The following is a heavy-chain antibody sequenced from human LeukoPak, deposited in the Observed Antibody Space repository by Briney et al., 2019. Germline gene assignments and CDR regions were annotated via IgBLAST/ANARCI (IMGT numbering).Heavy chain of an antibody. J-gene: IGHJ5*02. CDR1: GYTFSDDY. D-gene: IGHD2-21*02. Sequence: ASVKVSCKASGYTFSDDYIHWVRQAPGQGLEWMGRINPNSGDTNYTQKFQGRVTMTRDTSINTAYMELNKLTSDDTAIYYCARGQCGDCYSEGLFGWLDPWGQGTLVTVSS. V-gene: IGHV1-2*06. CDR2: INPNSGDT. CDR3: ARGQCGDCYSEGLFGWLDP.